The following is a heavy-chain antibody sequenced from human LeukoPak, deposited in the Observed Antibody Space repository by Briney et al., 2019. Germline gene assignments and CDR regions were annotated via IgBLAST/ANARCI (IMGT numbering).Heavy chain of an antibody. CDR3: ARRAAAAGTRFDP. D-gene: IGHD6-13*01. Sequence: SETLSLTCTVSGGSISSSSYFWGWIRQPPGKGLEWIGSIYYSGSTYYNPSLKSRVTISVDTSKNQFSLKLSSVTAADTAVYYCARRAAAAGTRFDPWGQGTLVTVSS. J-gene: IGHJ5*02. CDR1: GGSISSSSYF. V-gene: IGHV4-39*01. CDR2: IYYSGST.